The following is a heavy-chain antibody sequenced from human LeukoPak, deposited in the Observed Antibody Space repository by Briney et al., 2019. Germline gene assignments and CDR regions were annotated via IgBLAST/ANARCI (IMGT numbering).Heavy chain of an antibody. D-gene: IGHD3-22*01. CDR2: ISYTGST. CDR3: ARDGSSGYNGWFDP. V-gene: IGHV4-59*01. CDR1: GVSISSYY. Sequence: SETLSLTCTVSGVSISSYYWSWIRQPPGKGLEWIGYISYTGSTNYNPSLKSRVTISVDTSKNQFSLKLSSVTAADTAVYYCARDGSSGYNGWFDPWGQGTLVTVSS. J-gene: IGHJ5*02.